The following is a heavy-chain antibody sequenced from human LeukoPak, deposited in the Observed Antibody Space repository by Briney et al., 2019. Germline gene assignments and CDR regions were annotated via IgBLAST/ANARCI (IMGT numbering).Heavy chain of an antibody. CDR2: IYHSGST. CDR1: GGSISSSNW. J-gene: IGHJ5*02. CDR3: ARHATTVAGPGWFDP. Sequence: SETLSLTCAVSGGSISSSNWRSWVRQPPGKGLEWIGEIYHSGSTNYNPSLKSRVTISVDKSKDQFSLKLSSVTAADTAVYYCARHATTVAGPGWFDPWGQGTLVTVSS. D-gene: IGHD6-19*01. V-gene: IGHV4-4*02.